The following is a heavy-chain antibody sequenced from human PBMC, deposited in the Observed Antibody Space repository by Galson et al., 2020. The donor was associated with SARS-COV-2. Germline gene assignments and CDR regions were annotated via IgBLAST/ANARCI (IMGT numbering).Heavy chain of an antibody. CDR1: GYSISSGYY. Sequence: SETLSLTCDVSGYSISSGYYWAWIRQPPGKGLEWIGSVYHSGNTYYNPSLKSRVTISVNKSKNQFSLKLSSVTAADTAIYYCARESYSSGTNWGQGTLVTVSS. D-gene: IGHD6-19*01. CDR3: ARESYSSGTN. CDR2: VYHSGNT. J-gene: IGHJ4*02. V-gene: IGHV4-38-2*02.